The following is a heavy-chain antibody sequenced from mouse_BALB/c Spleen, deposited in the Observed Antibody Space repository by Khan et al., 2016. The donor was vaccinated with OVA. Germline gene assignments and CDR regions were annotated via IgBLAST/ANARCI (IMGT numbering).Heavy chain of an antibody. CDR1: SFNIKDTY. Sequence: VQLQQSGTELVKPGASVKLSCTASSFNIKDTYMHWVKQRPEQGLEWIGRIDPANTNTKYDPKFQDKATITADTSSNTAYLQLSSLTSEDTGVYYCSRNDDYDLDYWGQGTTLTVSS. V-gene: IGHV14-3*02. J-gene: IGHJ2*01. D-gene: IGHD2-4*01. CDR3: SRNDDYDLDY. CDR2: IDPANTNT.